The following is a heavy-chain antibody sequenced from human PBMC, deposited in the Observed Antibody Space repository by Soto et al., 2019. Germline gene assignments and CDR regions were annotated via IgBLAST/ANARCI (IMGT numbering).Heavy chain of an antibody. CDR1: GGTFSSYA. Sequence: GASVKVSCKASGGTFSSYAISWVRQAPGQGLEWMGGIIPIFGTANYAQKFQGRVTITADESTSTAYMELSSLRSEDTAVYYCASGYYDSSGSIDYWGQGTLVTVSS. CDR3: ASGYYDSSGSIDY. CDR2: IIPIFGTA. D-gene: IGHD3-22*01. V-gene: IGHV1-69*13. J-gene: IGHJ4*02.